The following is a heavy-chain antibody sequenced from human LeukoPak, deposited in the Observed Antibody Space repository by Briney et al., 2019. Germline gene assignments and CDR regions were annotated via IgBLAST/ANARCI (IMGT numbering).Heavy chain of an antibody. D-gene: IGHD4-17*01. CDR1: GFTFSSSA. CDR3: ARVAFSADYGDYGDRLFDY. V-gene: IGHV3-23*01. Sequence: PGGSLRLSCAASGFTFSSSAMSWVRQAPGKGLEWVSNISVSGSGGSTYYADSVKGRFTISRDNAKNSLYLQMNSLRAEDTAVYYCARVAFSADYGDYGDRLFDYWGQGTLVTVSS. J-gene: IGHJ4*02. CDR2: ISVSGSGGST.